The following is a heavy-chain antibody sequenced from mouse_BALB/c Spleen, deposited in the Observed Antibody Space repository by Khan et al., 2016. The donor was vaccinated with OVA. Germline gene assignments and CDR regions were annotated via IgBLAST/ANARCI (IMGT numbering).Heavy chain of an antibody. V-gene: IGHV5-6-4*01. J-gene: IGHJ1*01. D-gene: IGHD2-1*01. CDR3: TRDGNYAHWYFDV. CDR1: GFTFSSYT. Sequence: EVELVESGGGLVKPGGSLKLSCAASGFTFSSYTMSWVRQTPEKRLEWVATISSGGTYTYYPDSVKGRFTISRDNAKNTLYLQMNSLKSEDTAMYYCTRDGNYAHWYFDVWGVGATVTVSS. CDR2: ISSGGTYT.